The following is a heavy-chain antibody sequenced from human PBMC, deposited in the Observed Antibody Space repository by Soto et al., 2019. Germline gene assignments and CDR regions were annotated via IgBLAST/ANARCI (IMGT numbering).Heavy chain of an antibody. CDR1: GGSISSGGYS. D-gene: IGHD4-4*01. CDR2: IYHSGST. Sequence: TLSLTCAVSGGSISSGGYSWSWIRQPPGKGLEWIGYIYHSGSTYYNPSLKSRVTISVDRSKNQFSLKLSSVTAADTAVYYCARVAQTTGYYYDYWGQGTLVTVSS. CDR3: ARVAQTTGYYYDY. V-gene: IGHV4-30-2*01. J-gene: IGHJ4*02.